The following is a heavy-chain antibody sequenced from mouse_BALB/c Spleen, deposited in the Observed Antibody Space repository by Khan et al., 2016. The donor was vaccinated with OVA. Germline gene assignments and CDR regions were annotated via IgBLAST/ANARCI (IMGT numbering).Heavy chain of an antibody. D-gene: IGHD2-14*01. J-gene: IGHJ3*01. CDR2: MFPGDGST. CDR1: GYTFTSYD. V-gene: IGHV1-85*01. Sequence: QVQLKQSGAELVKPGASVKLSCKASGYTFTSYDINWVRQSPEQGLEWIGWMFPGDGSTKYNENFKGKATLTTDKSSSTAYMQLSRLTSEDSGAXFCARGGYGGFAYWGQGTLVTVSA. CDR3: ARGGYGGFAY.